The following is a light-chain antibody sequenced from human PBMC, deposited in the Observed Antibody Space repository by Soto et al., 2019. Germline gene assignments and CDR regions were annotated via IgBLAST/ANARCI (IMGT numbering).Light chain of an antibody. CDR2: AVS. CDR1: SSDVGGYKY. CDR3: SSYAGSNNYV. J-gene: IGLJ1*01. Sequence: SVLTQPPSASWAPGQSVTISCTGTSSDVGGYKYVSWYQQYPGKAPKLMIYAVSERPSGVPDRFSGSKSGNTASLTVSGLQAEDEADYYCSSYAGSNNYVFGTGTKGTVL. V-gene: IGLV2-8*01.